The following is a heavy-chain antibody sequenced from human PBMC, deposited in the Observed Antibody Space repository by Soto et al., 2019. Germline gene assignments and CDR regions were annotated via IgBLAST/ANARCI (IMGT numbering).Heavy chain of an antibody. J-gene: IGHJ6*02. Sequence: ASVKVSCKASGYTFTSYGISWVRQAPGQGLEWMGWISAYNGNTNYAQKLQGRVTMTTDTSTSTAYMELRSLRSDDTAVYYCASEASSRGYCSSTSCPVNVWGQGTTVTVSS. CDR1: GYTFTSYG. D-gene: IGHD2-2*01. CDR3: ASEASSRGYCSSTSCPVNV. CDR2: ISAYNGNT. V-gene: IGHV1-18*01.